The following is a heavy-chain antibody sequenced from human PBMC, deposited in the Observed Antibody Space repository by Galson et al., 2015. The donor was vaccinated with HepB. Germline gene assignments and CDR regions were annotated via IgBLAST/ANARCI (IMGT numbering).Heavy chain of an antibody. D-gene: IGHD6-13*01. V-gene: IGHV1-69*13. Sequence: SVKVSCKASGGTFSSYAINWVRQAPGQGLEWMGGSIPIFGTANYAQKFQGRVTIIADESTSTAFMELSSLRSEDTAVYYCAGGRSTGLWDYWGPGTLVTVSS. CDR2: SIPIFGTA. CDR1: GGTFSSYA. CDR3: AGGRSTGLWDY. J-gene: IGHJ4*02.